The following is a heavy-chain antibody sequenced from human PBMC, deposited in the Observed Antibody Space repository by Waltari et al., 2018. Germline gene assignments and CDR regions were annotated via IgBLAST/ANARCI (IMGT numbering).Heavy chain of an antibody. CDR1: GFTFSSYG. Sequence: QVQLVESGGGVVQPGGSLRLSCAASGFTFSSYGMHWVRQAPGKGLEWVAFIRYDGSNKYYADSVKGRFTISRDNSKNTLYLQMNSLRAEDTAVYYCAKWEYSSSWPQGDYWGQGTLVTVSS. D-gene: IGHD6-13*01. J-gene: IGHJ4*02. V-gene: IGHV3-30*02. CDR2: IRYDGSNK. CDR3: AKWEYSSSWPQGDY.